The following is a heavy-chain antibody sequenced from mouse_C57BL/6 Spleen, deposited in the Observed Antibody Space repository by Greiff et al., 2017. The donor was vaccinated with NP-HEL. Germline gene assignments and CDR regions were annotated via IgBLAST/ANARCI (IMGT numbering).Heavy chain of an antibody. CDR1: GFNIKDYY. V-gene: IGHV14-1*01. CDR2: IDPEDGDT. CDR3: TTVYYYGSEGFDV. J-gene: IGHJ1*03. Sequence: EVQLQQSGAELVRPGASVKLSCTASGFNIKDYYMHWVKQRPEQGLEWIGRIDPEDGDTEYAPKFQGQATMTADTSSNTAYLQLSSLTSEDTAVYYCTTVYYYGSEGFDVWGTGTTVTVSS. D-gene: IGHD1-1*01.